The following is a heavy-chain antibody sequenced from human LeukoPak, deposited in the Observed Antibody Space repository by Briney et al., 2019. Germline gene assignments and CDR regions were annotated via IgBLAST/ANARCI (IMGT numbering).Heavy chain of an antibody. D-gene: IGHD2-21*02. V-gene: IGHV4-31*03. CDR3: ARGGYCGGDCYENDAFDI. CDR2: IYYSGST. Sequence: ASETLSLTCTVSGGSVSSDRYYWSWIRQHPGKGLEWIGHIYYSGSTYYNPSLKSRVTISVDTSKNQFSLKLSSVTAADTAVYYCARGGYCGGDCYENDAFDIWGQGTTATVSS. CDR1: GGSVSSDRYY. J-gene: IGHJ3*02.